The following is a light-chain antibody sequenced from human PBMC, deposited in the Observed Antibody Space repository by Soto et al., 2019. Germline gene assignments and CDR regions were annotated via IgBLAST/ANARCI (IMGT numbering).Light chain of an antibody. V-gene: IGLV2-18*02. CDR2: EVT. CDR3: SSITTTSTWV. Sequence: QSALTQPPSVSGSPGQSVTMSCTGTSSDVGNSYNRVSWYQQRPGTAPKLIIYEVTNRPSGVPDRFSASKSGNTASLTISGLQAEDEADYYCSSITTTSTWVFGGGTKLTVL. J-gene: IGLJ3*02. CDR1: SSDVGNSYNR.